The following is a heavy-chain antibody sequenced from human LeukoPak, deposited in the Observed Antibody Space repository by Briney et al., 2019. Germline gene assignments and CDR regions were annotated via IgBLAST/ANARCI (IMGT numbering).Heavy chain of an antibody. CDR3: ATDLRPGIAVENSSPY. CDR1: GYTLTELS. D-gene: IGHD6-19*01. V-gene: IGHV1-24*01. Sequence: GASVKVSCKVSGYTLTELSMHWVRQAPGKGLEWMGGFDPEDGETIYAQKFQGRVTMTEDTSTDTAYMELSSLRSEDTAVYYCATDLRPGIAVENSSPYWGQGTLVTVSS. J-gene: IGHJ4*02. CDR2: FDPEDGET.